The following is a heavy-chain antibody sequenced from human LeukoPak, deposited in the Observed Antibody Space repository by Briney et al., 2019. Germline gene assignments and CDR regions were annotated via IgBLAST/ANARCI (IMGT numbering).Heavy chain of an antibody. J-gene: IGHJ2*01. D-gene: IGHD3-22*01. Sequence: GGSLRLSCAASGFTFSNAWMSWVRQAPGKGLEWVSYISSTGSTIYYADCVKGRFTISRDNGKNSLYLQMNSLRAEDTAVYYCARPPGRSSGYQWYFDLWGRGTLVTVSS. CDR3: ARPPGRSSGYQWYFDL. CDR2: ISSTGSTI. CDR1: GFTFSNAW. V-gene: IGHV3-48*03.